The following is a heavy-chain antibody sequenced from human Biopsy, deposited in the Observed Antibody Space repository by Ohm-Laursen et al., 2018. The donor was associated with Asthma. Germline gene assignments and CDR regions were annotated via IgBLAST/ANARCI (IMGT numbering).Heavy chain of an antibody. CDR1: GGTFSNFA. Sequence: SSVKVSCKAPGGTFSNFAISWVRQAPGQGLEWLGGIMTVFGTTKFAKKFQGRVTITADESTSTAYMEVTSLRSEDTAIYYFARCQVGYSSGWSLLLKKIYYSGMDVWGQGTAVTVSS. D-gene: IGHD6-19*01. CDR3: ARCQVGYSSGWSLLLKKIYYSGMDV. V-gene: IGHV1-69*01. CDR2: IMTVFGTT. J-gene: IGHJ6*02.